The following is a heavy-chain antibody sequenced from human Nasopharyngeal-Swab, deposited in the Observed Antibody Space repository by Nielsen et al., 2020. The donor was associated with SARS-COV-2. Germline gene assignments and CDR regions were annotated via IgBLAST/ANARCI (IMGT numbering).Heavy chain of an antibody. V-gene: IGHV4-39*01. CDR3: ARSPSSSWSTYYYGMDV. CDR2: IYYNGST. CDR1: GGSISSSSYY. J-gene: IGHJ6*02. Sequence: SETLSLTCSVSGGSISSSSYYWGWIRQPPGKGLEWIGSIYYNGSTYYNPSLKSRVTISVHTSKNQFSLKLSSVTAADTAVYYCARSPSSSWSTYYYGMDVWGQGTTVTVSS. D-gene: IGHD6-13*01.